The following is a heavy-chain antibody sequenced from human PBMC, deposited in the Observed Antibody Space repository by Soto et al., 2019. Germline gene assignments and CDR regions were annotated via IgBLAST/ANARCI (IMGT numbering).Heavy chain of an antibody. CDR2: IYYSGSI. V-gene: IGHV4-39*01. CDR1: GGSISGSSYY. J-gene: IGHJ5*02. CDR3: ARQSSGWYNWFDP. Sequence: QLQLQESGPGLVKPSETLSLTCSVSGGSISGSSYYWGWIRQPPGKGLEWIGSIYYSGSIYYNPSLKSRGTISVDTSKTQFSLKLSSVTAAETAVYYCARQSSGWYNWFDPWGQGTLVTVSS. D-gene: IGHD6-19*01.